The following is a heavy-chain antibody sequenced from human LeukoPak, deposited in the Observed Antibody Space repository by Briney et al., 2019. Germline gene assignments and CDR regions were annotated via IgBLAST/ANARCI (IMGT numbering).Heavy chain of an antibody. J-gene: IGHJ4*02. CDR1: GFPFSSYS. CDR2: ISSSNSYI. D-gene: IGHD6-19*01. V-gene: IGHV3-21*01. CDR3: ARDQGLLVVAGRFGY. Sequence: GSLRLSCAASGFPFSSYSMNWVRQAPGKGLEWVSSISSSNSYIYNADSVKGRFTISRDNAKNSLYLQMNSLRAEDTAVYYCARDQGLLVVAGRFGYWGQGTLVTVSS.